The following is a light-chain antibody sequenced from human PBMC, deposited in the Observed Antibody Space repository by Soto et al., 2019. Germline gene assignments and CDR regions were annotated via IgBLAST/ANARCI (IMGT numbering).Light chain of an antibody. CDR3: QHLA. CDR2: AAS. CDR1: QSLGSN. V-gene: IGKV3-15*01. Sequence: DTVMTRSPATLSLCLWLRFTLSCRASQSLGSNLAWYQQNPGHAPRLLIYAASSLQSGVPSRFSGSGSGTDFTLPISSLPPDDFATYYCQHLAFGQGTKVDI. J-gene: IGKJ1*01.